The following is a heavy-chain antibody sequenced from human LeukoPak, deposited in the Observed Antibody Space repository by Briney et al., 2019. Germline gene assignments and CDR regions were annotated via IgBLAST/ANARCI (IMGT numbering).Heavy chain of an antibody. V-gene: IGHV3-7*01. CDR2: IKGDGSEK. J-gene: IGHJ4*02. CDR3: ARDRGWRSGGYYLYYFDF. CDR1: GFTFSSSW. Sequence: GGSLRLSCVASGFTFSSSWMSWVRQAPGEGLEWVASIKGDGSEKYYVDSVKGRFTISRDNAKNSLYLQMNSLRAEDTAVYFCARDRGWRSGGYYLYYFDFWGQGTLVTVSS. D-gene: IGHD3-22*01.